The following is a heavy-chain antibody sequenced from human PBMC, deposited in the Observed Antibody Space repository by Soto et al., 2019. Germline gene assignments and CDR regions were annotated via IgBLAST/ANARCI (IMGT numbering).Heavy chain of an antibody. Sequence: EVQLVESGGGLVQRGGSLRLSCAASGFTFGIYSMNWVRQAPGKGLEWISYINGSSSTMYYADSVKGRFIISRDNADKSSYLQMNSLRDADTAVYYCARGDRFRCSGDRCFSDGLFLSWGQGTLVTVSS. D-gene: IGHD2-15*01. CDR1: GFTFGIYS. CDR2: INGSSSTM. V-gene: IGHV3-48*02. CDR3: ARGDRFRCSGDRCFSDGLFLS. J-gene: IGHJ5*02.